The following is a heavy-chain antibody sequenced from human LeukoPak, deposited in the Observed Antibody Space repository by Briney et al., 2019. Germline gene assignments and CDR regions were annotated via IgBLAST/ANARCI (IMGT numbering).Heavy chain of an antibody. V-gene: IGHV3-21*01. D-gene: IGHD3-10*01. Sequence: PGGSLRLSCAASGFTFSSYSMNWVRQAPGKGLEWVSSISSSSSYIYYADSVKGRFTISRDNAKNSLYLQMNSLRAEDTAVYYCARVMVRGVIGYYYYGMDVWGQGTTVTVSS. CDR3: ARVMVRGVIGYYYYGMDV. CDR1: GFTFSSYS. J-gene: IGHJ6*02. CDR2: ISSSSSYI.